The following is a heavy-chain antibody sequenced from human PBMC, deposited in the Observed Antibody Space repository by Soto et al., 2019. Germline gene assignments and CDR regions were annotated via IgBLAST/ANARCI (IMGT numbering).Heavy chain of an antibody. D-gene: IGHD2-15*01. CDR1: GFTFSSYG. CDR2: IWYDGSNK. V-gene: IGHV3-33*01. J-gene: IGHJ6*02. Sequence: GGSLRLSCAASGFTFSSYGMHWVRQAPGKGLEWVAVIWYDGSNKYYADSVKGRFTISRDNSKNTLYLQMNSLRAEDTAVYYCARDPGYCSGGSCYYYYGMDVWGQGTTVT. CDR3: ARDPGYCSGGSCYYYYGMDV.